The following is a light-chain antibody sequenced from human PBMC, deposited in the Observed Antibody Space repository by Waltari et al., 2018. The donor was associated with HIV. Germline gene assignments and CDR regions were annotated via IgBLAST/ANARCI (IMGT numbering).Light chain of an antibody. CDR2: GKN. CDR1: SLRSYY. V-gene: IGLV3-19*01. CDR3: HSRDSSGSHVV. J-gene: IGLJ2*01. Sequence: SSELTQDPAVSVALGQTVRLTCQGDSLRSYYASWYKQKRGQTPVLVIFGKNNRPSGIPDRFSGSSSGSTASLIITGAQAEDEADYYCHSRDSSGSHVVLGGGTKLTV.